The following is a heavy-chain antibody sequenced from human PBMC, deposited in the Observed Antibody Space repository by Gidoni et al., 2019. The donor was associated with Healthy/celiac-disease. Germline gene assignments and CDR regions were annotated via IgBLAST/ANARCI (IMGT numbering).Heavy chain of an antibody. CDR3: ATPSDDAFDI. Sequence: GFTFSSYGMHWVRQAPGKGLEWVAVISHDGSNKYYADSVKGRFTISRDNSKNTLYLQMNSLRAEDTAVYYCATPSDDAFDIWGQGTMVTVSS. V-gene: IGHV3-30*03. CDR2: ISHDGSNK. J-gene: IGHJ3*02. CDR1: GFTFSSYG.